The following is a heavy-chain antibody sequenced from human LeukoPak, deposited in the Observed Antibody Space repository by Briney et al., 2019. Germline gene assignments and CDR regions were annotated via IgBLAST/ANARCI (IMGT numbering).Heavy chain of an antibody. CDR2: IKSKTDGGTT. J-gene: IGHJ4*02. V-gene: IGHV3-15*01. CDR1: GFTFSNAW. D-gene: IGHD3-22*01. Sequence: GGSLRLSCAASGFTFSNAWMSWVRQAPGKGLEWVGRIKSKTDGGTTDYAAPVKGRFTISRDDSKNTLYLQMNSLKTEDTAVYYCTTGADYYDSSGYYTYSLLAFDYWGQGTLVTASS. CDR3: TTGADYYDSSGYYTYSLLAFDY.